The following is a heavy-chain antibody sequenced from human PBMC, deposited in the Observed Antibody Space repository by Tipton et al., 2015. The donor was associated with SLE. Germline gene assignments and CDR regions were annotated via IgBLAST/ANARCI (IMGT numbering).Heavy chain of an antibody. CDR2: IYSGGST. D-gene: IGHD5-12*01. CDR3: AREARGIVVTS. V-gene: IGHV3-66*01. J-gene: IGHJ4*02. CDR1: GFTVSSNY. Sequence: SLRLSCAASGFTVSSNYMSWVRQAPGKGLEWVSVIYSGGSTYYADSVKGRFTISRDNSKNTLYLQMNSLRAEDTAVYYCAREARGIVVTSWGQGTLVTVSS.